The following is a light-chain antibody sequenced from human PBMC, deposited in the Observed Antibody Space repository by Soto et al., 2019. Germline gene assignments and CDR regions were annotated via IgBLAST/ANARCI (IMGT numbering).Light chain of an antibody. CDR3: QQHDSSPWM. V-gene: IGKV3-20*01. CDR1: QSVSNSY. J-gene: IGKJ1*01. CDR2: GAS. Sequence: EVVLTQSPGTLSLSPGERDTLSCSSSQSVSNSYVAWYQHIPGQTPRLLIYGASNRATGIPDRFSGSGSGTDFTLTISRLEPEDFAVYYCQQHDSSPWMFGQGTKVDIK.